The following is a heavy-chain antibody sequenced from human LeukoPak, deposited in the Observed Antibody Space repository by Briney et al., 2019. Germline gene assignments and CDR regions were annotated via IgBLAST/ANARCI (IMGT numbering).Heavy chain of an antibody. CDR2: IHHSGRS. Sequence: SQTLSLTCTVSADSLSSGGHYWAWIRQFPGKGLESIGFIHHSGRSRHNPSLKDRVAISVDTSRKQFALKLSSVTAADTAMYYCARGGNRFGGFYFDYWGQGIQVIISS. CDR3: ARGGNRFGGFYFDY. CDR1: ADSLSSGGHY. V-gene: IGHV4-31*03. J-gene: IGHJ4*02. D-gene: IGHD3-10*01.